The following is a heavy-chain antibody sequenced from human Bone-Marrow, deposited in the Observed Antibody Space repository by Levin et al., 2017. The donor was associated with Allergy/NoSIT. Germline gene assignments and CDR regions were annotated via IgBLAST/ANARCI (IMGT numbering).Heavy chain of an antibody. CDR1: GYTFTGFY. D-gene: IGHD6-6*01. CDR3: ARTIATRPFWATDY. Sequence: AGGSLRLSCKASGYTFTGFYIQWVRQAPGQVLEWMGSISPNSGATNSAQRFQGRVTMTRDTYMSTVYMELKRLRSDDTAVYYCARTIATRPFWATDYWGQGTLVTVSS. J-gene: IGHJ4*02. CDR2: ISPNSGAT. V-gene: IGHV1-2*02.